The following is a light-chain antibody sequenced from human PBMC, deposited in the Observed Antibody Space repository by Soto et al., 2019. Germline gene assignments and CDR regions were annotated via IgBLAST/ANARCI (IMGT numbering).Light chain of an antibody. V-gene: IGKV1-5*01. Sequence: IKIDEYSSTLSAFVGDRVIITRLASESISGWLSWYQQRPGKAPKLLVSDTSAFESGVPSRFSGSGSGTEFTLSIIHLQPDALATCYYQQYSALSGTFGRGTKVDIK. J-gene: IGKJ1*01. CDR2: DTS. CDR3: QQYSALSGT. CDR1: ESISGW.